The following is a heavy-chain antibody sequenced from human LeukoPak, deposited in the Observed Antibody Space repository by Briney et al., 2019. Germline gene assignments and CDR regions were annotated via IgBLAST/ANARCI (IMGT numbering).Heavy chain of an antibody. J-gene: IGHJ4*02. CDR3: ARVGNCTSTSCPPFDY. Sequence: GGSLRLSCAASGFTFSDYFMTWVRQAPGKGLEWVSVIYSDGSTHYADSVKGRFTISRDNSKNTLYLQVYSLGAEDTAVYYCARVGNCTSTSCPPFDYWGQGTLVTVSS. CDR1: GFTFSDYF. CDR2: IYSDGST. D-gene: IGHD2-2*03. V-gene: IGHV3-53*01.